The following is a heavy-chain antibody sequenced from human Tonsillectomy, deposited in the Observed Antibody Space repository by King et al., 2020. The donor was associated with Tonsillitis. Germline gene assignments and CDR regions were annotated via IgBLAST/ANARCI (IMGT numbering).Heavy chain of an antibody. Sequence: QLVQSGAEVKKPGESLKISCKGSGYSFTSYWIGWVRQMPGKGLEWMGIIYPGDSDTRYSPSFQGQVTISADKSISTAYLQWSSLRASDTAMYYCARPLMFSSGWDYFDYWGQGALVTVSS. CDR1: GYSFTSYW. CDR2: IYPGDSDT. J-gene: IGHJ4*02. V-gene: IGHV5-51*01. D-gene: IGHD6-19*01. CDR3: ARPLMFSSGWDYFDY.